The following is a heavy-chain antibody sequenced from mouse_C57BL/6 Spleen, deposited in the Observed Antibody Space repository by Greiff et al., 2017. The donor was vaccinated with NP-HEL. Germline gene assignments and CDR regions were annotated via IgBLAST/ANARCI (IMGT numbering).Heavy chain of an antibody. Sequence: QVQLQQPGAELVRPGSSVKLSCKASGYTFTSYWMLWVKQRPIQGLEWIGNIDPSDSETHYNQKFKDKATLTVDKSSSTAYMQLSSLTSEDSAVYYCAREGGSSYVPYWGQGTTLTVSS. D-gene: IGHD1-1*01. J-gene: IGHJ2*01. V-gene: IGHV1-52*01. CDR3: AREGGSSYVPY. CDR1: GYTFTSYW. CDR2: IDPSDSET.